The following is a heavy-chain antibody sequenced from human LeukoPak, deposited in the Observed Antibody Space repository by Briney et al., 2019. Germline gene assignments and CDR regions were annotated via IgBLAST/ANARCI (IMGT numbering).Heavy chain of an antibody. CDR3: ARNIAVAGRSKYYFDY. J-gene: IGHJ4*02. D-gene: IGHD6-19*01. CDR1: GFTVSSNY. Sequence: GGSLRLSCAASGFTVSSNYMSWVRQAPGKGLEWVSVIYSGGSTYYADSVKGRFTISRDNSKNTLYLQMNSLRAEDTAVYYCARNIAVAGRSKYYFDYWGQGTLVTVSS. V-gene: IGHV3-53*01. CDR2: IYSGGST.